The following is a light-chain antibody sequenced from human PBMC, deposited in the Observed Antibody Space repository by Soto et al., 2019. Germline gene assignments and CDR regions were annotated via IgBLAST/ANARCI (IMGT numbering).Light chain of an antibody. CDR1: SSDIGAFTS. CDR3: SSYSRTTTLVV. V-gene: IGLV2-14*03. J-gene: IGLJ2*01. Sequence: QSALTQPASVSGSPGQSITISCTGTSSDIGAFTSVSWYQQHPGKAPKLIIYVIIHRPSGVSDRFSGSKSVNTASLTVSGLQPEDEANYYCSSYSRTTTLVVFGGGTKLTVL. CDR2: VII.